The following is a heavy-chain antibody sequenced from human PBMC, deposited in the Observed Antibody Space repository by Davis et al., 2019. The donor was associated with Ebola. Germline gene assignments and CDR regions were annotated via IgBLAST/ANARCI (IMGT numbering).Heavy chain of an antibody. CDR2: IIPILGIA. CDR1: GGPFSSYA. Sequence: SVNVSCKASGGPFSSYAISWVRQAPGQGLEWMGGIIPILGIANYAQKFQGRVTITADESTSTAYMELNSLRSEDTAVYYCATGVGIMITPNAFDIWGQGTMVTVSS. CDR3: ATGVGIMITPNAFDI. D-gene: IGHD3-16*01. V-gene: IGHV1-69*10. J-gene: IGHJ3*02.